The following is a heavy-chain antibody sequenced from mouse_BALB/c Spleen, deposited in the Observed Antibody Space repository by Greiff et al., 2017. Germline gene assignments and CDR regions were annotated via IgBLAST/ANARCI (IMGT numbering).Heavy chain of an antibody. V-gene: IGHV5-6-3*01. D-gene: IGHD2-1*01. J-gene: IGHJ3*01. CDR3: ARKGNSGNYAWFAY. CDR2: INSNGGST. CDR1: GFTFSSYG. Sequence: EVKLMESGGGLVQPGGSLKLSCAASGFTFSSYGMSCVRQTPDKRLELVATINSNGGSTYYPDIVKGRFTISRDNAKNTLYLQMSSLKSEDTAMYYCARKGNSGNYAWFAYWGQGTLVTVSA.